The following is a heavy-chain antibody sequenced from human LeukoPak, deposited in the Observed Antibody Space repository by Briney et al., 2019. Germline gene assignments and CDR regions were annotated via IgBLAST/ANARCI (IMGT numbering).Heavy chain of an antibody. J-gene: IGHJ6*02. CDR1: GFTFSSYG. D-gene: IGHD3-3*02. CDR3: AKGILGHQHGYGMDV. Sequence: GGSLRLSCAASGFTFSSYGMHWVRQAPGKGLEWVAVIWYDGSNKYYADSVKGRFTISRDNSKNTLFLQMNRLRADDTAVYYCAKGILGHQHGYGMDVWGQGTTVTVSS. CDR2: IWYDGSNK. V-gene: IGHV3-33*06.